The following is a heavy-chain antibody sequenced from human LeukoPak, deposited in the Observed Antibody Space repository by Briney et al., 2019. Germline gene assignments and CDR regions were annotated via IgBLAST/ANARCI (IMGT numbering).Heavy chain of an antibody. V-gene: IGHV1-2*02. CDR3: ATRYYDILTGYYTTRLWFDP. CDR2: INPNSGGT. CDR1: GYTFTGYY. D-gene: IGHD3-9*01. Sequence: ASVKVSCKASGYTFTGYYMHWVRQAPGQGLEWMGWINPNSGGTNYAQKFQGRVTMTRDTSISTAYMELSRLRSEDTAVYYCATRYYDILTGYYTTRLWFDPWGQGTLVTVSS. J-gene: IGHJ5*02.